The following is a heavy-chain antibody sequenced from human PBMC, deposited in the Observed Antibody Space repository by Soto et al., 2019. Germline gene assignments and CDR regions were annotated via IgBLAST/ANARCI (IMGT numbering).Heavy chain of an antibody. Sequence: QVQLVQSGAEVKKPGASVKVSCKASGYTFTSYAMHWVRQAPGQRLEWMGWINAGNGNTKYSQKFQGRVTSXXDXAXXTGYREVSRLRSEGTAVYYCAREVGRHGSGSYPNPWGQGTLVTVSS. CDR1: GYTFTSYA. CDR3: AREVGRHGSGSYPNP. J-gene: IGHJ5*02. D-gene: IGHD3-10*01. CDR2: INAGNGNT. V-gene: IGHV1-3*01.